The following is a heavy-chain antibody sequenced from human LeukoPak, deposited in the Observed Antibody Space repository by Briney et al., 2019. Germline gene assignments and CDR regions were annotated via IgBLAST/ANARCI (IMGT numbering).Heavy chain of an antibody. D-gene: IGHD4-17*01. CDR2: ISSSSSTI. Sequence: PGGSLRLSCAASGFSFSSYSMNWVRQAPGKGLEWVSYISSSSSTIYYADSVKGRFTISRDNSKNTLYLQMNSLRAEDTAVYYCARDNPRGVTTSLWGQGTLVTVSS. V-gene: IGHV3-48*01. CDR3: ARDNPRGVTTSL. CDR1: GFSFSSYS. J-gene: IGHJ4*02.